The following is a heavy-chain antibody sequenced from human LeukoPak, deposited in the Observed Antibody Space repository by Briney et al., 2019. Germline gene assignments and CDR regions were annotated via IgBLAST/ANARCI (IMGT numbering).Heavy chain of an antibody. CDR1: GFTFSSYA. V-gene: IGHV3-30*04. CDR3: ARQAAAGTNYYYYYYMDV. D-gene: IGHD6-13*01. CDR2: ISYDGSNK. Sequence: PGGSLRLSCAASGFTFSSYAMHWVRQAPGKGLEWVAVISYDGSNKYYADSVKGRFTISRANSKNTLYLQMNSLRAEDTAVYYCARQAAAGTNYYYYYYMDVWGKGTTVTVSS. J-gene: IGHJ6*03.